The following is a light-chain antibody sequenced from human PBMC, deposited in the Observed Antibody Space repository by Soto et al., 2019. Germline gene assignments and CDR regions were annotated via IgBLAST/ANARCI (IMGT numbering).Light chain of an antibody. CDR1: QSVSSN. V-gene: IGKV3-15*01. CDR2: GAS. Sequence: EIVMTQSPATLSVSPGERATLSCRASQSVSSNLAWYQQKPGQAPRLLIYGASPRATGIPARFSGSGSGTEFTLTISSLQSEDCAVYYCQQYNNWPSYTFGQGTKLEIK. CDR3: QQYNNWPSYT. J-gene: IGKJ2*01.